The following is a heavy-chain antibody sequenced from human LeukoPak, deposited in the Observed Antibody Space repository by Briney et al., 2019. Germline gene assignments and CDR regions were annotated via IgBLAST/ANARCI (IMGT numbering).Heavy chain of an antibody. CDR3: AREGSAFDI. CDR2: IYYSGST. V-gene: IGHV4-39*07. J-gene: IGHJ3*02. Sequence: SETLSLTCTVSGGSISSSSYYWGWIRQPPGTGVEWIGSIYYSGSTYYNPSLKSRVTISVDTSKNQFSLKLSSVTAADTAVYYCAREGSAFDIWGQGTMVTISS. CDR1: GGSISSSSYY.